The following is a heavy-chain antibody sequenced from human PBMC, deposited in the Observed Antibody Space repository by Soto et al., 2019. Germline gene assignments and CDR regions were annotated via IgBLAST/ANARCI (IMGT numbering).Heavy chain of an antibody. CDR1: GFTFSSYA. D-gene: IGHD3-22*01. CDR3: AKDSYYYDSSGLRFDP. Sequence: PGGSLRLSCAASGFTFSSYAMSWVRQAPGKGLEWVSAISGSGGSTYYADSVKGRFTISRDNSKNTLYLQMNSLRAEDTAVYYCAKDSYYYDSSGLRFDPWGQGTLVTVSS. V-gene: IGHV3-23*01. CDR2: ISGSGGST. J-gene: IGHJ5*02.